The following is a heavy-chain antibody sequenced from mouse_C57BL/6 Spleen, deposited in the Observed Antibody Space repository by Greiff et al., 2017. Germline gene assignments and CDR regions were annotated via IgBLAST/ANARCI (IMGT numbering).Heavy chain of an antibody. Sequence: QVQLQQPGAELVRPGSSVKLSCKASGYTFTSYWMHWVKQRPIQGLEWIGNIDPSDSETHYNQKFKDKATLTVEKSSSTAYMQLSILTSEDSAVYYCARDYDDEFAYWGQGTLVTVSA. J-gene: IGHJ3*01. CDR3: ARDYDDEFAY. V-gene: IGHV1-52*01. D-gene: IGHD2-4*01. CDR2: IDPSDSET. CDR1: GYTFTSYW.